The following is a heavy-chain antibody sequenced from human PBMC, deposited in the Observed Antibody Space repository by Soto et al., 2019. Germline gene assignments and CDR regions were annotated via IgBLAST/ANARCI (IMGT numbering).Heavy chain of an antibody. CDR2: IYYSGST. Sequence: PSETLSLTCTVSGGSISSYYWSWIRRPPGKGLEWIGYIYYSGSTNYNPSLKSRVTISVDTSKNQFSLKLSSVTAADTAVYYCARNLRFLEWLSPYYYYYMDVWGKGTTVTVSS. J-gene: IGHJ6*03. D-gene: IGHD3-3*01. CDR1: GGSISSYY. CDR3: ARNLRFLEWLSPYYYYYMDV. V-gene: IGHV4-59*01.